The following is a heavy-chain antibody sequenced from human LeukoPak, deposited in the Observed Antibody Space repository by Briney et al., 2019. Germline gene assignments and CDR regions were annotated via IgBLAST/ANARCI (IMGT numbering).Heavy chain of an antibody. CDR1: GVNFGSYG. CDR2: VWYDGSSE. Sequence: GGSLRLSCAASGVNFGSYGMHWVRQAPGKGLEWVALVWYDGSSEQYADSVKGRFTISRDNARDTLYLQMNSLRADDTALYYCAKDDNWRGSYNYYYMDVWGKGTSVTVSS. V-gene: IGHV3-33*06. CDR3: AKDDNWRGSYNYYYMDV. J-gene: IGHJ6*03. D-gene: IGHD3-3*01.